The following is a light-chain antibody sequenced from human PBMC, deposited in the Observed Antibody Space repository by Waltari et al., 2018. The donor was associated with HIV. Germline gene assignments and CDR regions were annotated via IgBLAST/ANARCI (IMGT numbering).Light chain of an antibody. CDR1: SPTLRAGYA. V-gene: IGLV1-40*01. J-gene: IGLJ2*01. CDR2: ANK. Sequence: QSVLTQPPSVSGAPGQSVPISCPGRSPTLRAGYAAHWYQQLPGTAPRLLIYANKHRPSGVPDRFSGSKSGTSASLAITGLEAEDEADYYCLSYDTSLSGSVFGGGTKLTVL. CDR3: LSYDTSLSGSV.